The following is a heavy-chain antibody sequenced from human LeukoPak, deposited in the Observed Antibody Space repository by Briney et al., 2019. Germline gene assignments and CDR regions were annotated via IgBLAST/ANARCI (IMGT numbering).Heavy chain of an antibody. Sequence: ASVNVSCKASGFPFNTYDINWVRQATGQGLEWMGWMNSNSGNTGYAQEFQGRVTMTRNTSTNTAYMELSSLRSEDTAVYYCARGRTIFGVVIPFDPRGQGTLVTVSS. CDR3: ARGRTIFGVVIPFDP. CDR1: GFPFNTYD. J-gene: IGHJ5*02. CDR2: MNSNSGNT. V-gene: IGHV1-8*01. D-gene: IGHD3-3*01.